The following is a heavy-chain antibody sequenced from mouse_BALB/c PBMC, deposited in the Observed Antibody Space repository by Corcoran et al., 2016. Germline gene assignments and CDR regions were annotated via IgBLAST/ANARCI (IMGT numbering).Heavy chain of an antibody. CDR1: GYTFTNYG. CDR2: INTYTGEP. Sequence: QIQLVQSGPELKKPGETVKISCKASGYTFTNYGMNWVKQAPGKGLKWMGWINTYTGEPTYADDFKGRFAFSLETSASTAYLQINNLKNEDTATYVCARWAYYAMDYWGQGTSVTVSS. CDR3: ARWAYYAMDY. J-gene: IGHJ4*01. V-gene: IGHV9-3-1*01.